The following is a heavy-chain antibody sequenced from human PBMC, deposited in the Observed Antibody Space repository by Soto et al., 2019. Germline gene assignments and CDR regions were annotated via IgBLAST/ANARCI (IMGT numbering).Heavy chain of an antibody. CDR2: IHYSGST. CDR1: GGSISSSSYY. J-gene: IGHJ6*02. Sequence: SETLSLTCTVSGGSISSSSYYWGWIRQPPGKGLEWIGSIHYSGSTYYNPSLKSRITMSVDTSKNQFYLKLSSVTAADTAVYYCARYLYCTNGVCYGYYYGMDVWGQGTTVTVSS. CDR3: ARYLYCTNGVCYGYYYGMDV. D-gene: IGHD2-8*01. V-gene: IGHV4-39*07.